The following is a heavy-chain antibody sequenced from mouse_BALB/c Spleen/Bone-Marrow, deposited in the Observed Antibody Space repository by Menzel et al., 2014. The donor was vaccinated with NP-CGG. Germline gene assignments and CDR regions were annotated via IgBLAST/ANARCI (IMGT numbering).Heavy chain of an antibody. V-gene: IGHV1-69*02. D-gene: IGHD2-10*02. CDR2: IYPSDSYT. Sequence: VQLQQPGAELVRPGASVKVSCKASGYTFTSYWINWVKQRPGQGLEWIGNIYPSDSYTNYNQNLKDKATLTVDKSSSTAYMQLSSPTSEDSAVYYCTRQYGNYYAMDYWGQGTSVTVSS. CDR3: TRQYGNYYAMDY. CDR1: GYTFTSYW. J-gene: IGHJ4*01.